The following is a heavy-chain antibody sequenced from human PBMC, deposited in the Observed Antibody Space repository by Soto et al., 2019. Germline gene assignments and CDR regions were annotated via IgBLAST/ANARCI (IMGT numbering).Heavy chain of an antibody. CDR2: IRGFSPYT. D-gene: IGHD2-15*01. Sequence: EVQLVKSGGGLVKPGGSLRLSCVASGFTFRTYTMNWVRQAPGKGLEWVSGIRGFSPYTFYAESVKGRFTISRDNAKNSLDLQMNSRGFEDTAVYYCARDRGYDAHDYYYNAMDVWGQWTTVTVSS. V-gene: IGHV3-21*01. J-gene: IGHJ6*02. CDR1: GFTFRTYT. CDR3: ARDRGYDAHDYYYNAMDV.